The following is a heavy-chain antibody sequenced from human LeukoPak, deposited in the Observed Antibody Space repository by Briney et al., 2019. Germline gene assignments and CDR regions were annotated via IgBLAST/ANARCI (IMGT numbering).Heavy chain of an antibody. V-gene: IGHV4-4*02. CDR1: GGSISSSNW. CDR3: ARSPGSYDSSSWYDY. CDR2: IYYSGST. D-gene: IGHD6-13*01. J-gene: IGHJ4*02. Sequence: SETLSLTCAVSGGSISSSNWWSWVRQPPGKGLEWIGYIYYSGSTNYNPSLKSRVTISVDTSKNQFSLKLSSVTAADTAVYYCARSPGSYDSSSWYDYWGQGTLVTVSS.